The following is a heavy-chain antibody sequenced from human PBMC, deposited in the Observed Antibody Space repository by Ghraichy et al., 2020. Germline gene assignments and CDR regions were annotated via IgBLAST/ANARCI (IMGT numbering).Heavy chain of an antibody. J-gene: IGHJ6*03. V-gene: IGHV4-4*02. D-gene: IGHD3-9*01. CDR3: ARVRGGYDILTGYSPYYYYYCMHV. Sequence: SETLSLTCAVSGGSISSSNWWSWVRQPPGKGLEWIGEFYHSGSTNYNPSLKSRVTISVDKYKNQFSLKLSSVTAADTAVYYCARVRGGYDILTGYSPYYYYYCMHVWSKGTTVTVSS. CDR2: FYHSGST. CDR1: GGSISSSNW.